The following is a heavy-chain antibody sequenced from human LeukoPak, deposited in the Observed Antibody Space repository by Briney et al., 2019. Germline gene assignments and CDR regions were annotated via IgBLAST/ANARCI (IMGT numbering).Heavy chain of an antibody. CDR3: AKDRGMFLVGYLDY. CDR1: GFTVSSDF. Sequence: GGSLRLSCAASGFTVSSDFMGWVRQAPGKGLEWVTIIHSGGTTYYADSVKGRFTISRDNSKNTLYLQMNSLRAEDTAVYYCAKDRGMFLVGYLDYWGQGTLVTVSS. J-gene: IGHJ4*02. V-gene: IGHV3-53*01. D-gene: IGHD2-15*01. CDR2: IHSGGTT.